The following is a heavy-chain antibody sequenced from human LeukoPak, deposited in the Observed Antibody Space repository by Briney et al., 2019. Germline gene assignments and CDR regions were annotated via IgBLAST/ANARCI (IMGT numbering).Heavy chain of an antibody. CDR1: GYAITSGGFS. V-gene: IGHV4-30-2*01. CDR2: IYDRGPA. CDR3: ARSRQASGLFNS. Sequence: SQTLSLTCTVSGYAITSGGFSWNWIRQPPGKGLEWIGCIYDRGPAYYNPSLKSRFTISVDRPKNQFFLNVTSLTAADTAVYYCARSRQASGLFNSWGQGTLVTVSS. J-gene: IGHJ5*01. D-gene: IGHD3-10*01.